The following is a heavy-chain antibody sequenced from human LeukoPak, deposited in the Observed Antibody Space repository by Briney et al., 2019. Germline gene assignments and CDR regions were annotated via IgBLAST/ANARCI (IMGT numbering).Heavy chain of an antibody. CDR1: GFTFSSYG. D-gene: IGHD3-10*01. CDR3: ARDPGTHTDY. V-gene: IGHV3-33*01. J-gene: IGHJ4*02. Sequence: GGSLKLSCAASGFTFSSYGMQWVRQPPGKGLEWVAVIWYDGSNKYYADSVKGRFTISRDNFKNTLYLQMNSLRAEDTAVYYCARDPGTHTDYWGQGTLVTVSS. CDR2: IWYDGSNK.